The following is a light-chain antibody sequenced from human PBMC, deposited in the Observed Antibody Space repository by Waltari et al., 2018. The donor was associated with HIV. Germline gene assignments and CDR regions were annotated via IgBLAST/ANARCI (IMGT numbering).Light chain of an antibody. CDR2: DAS. J-gene: IGKJ5*01. Sequence: EIVLTQSPATLSLSPGERATISCRASQSVGNYLAWYQQRPGQAPRLLIFDASNRATAIPARFSGSGSETAVTLTISSLEPEDFAVYYCQQRSSWPSITFGQGTRLDI. V-gene: IGKV3-11*01. CDR3: QQRSSWPSIT. CDR1: QSVGNY.